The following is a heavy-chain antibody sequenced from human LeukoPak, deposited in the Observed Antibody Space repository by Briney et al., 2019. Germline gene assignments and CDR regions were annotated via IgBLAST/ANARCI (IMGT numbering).Heavy chain of an antibody. V-gene: IGHV3-23*01. Sequence: GGSLRLSCAATGFTFSSYAMSWVRQAPGKGLEWVSAISGSGGSTYYADSVKGRFTISRDNSKNTLYLQMNSLRAEDTAVYYCAKGITMVRGVIVNWGQGTLVTVSS. CDR2: ISGSGGST. CDR3: AKGITMVRGVIVN. D-gene: IGHD3-10*01. J-gene: IGHJ4*02. CDR1: GFTFSSYA.